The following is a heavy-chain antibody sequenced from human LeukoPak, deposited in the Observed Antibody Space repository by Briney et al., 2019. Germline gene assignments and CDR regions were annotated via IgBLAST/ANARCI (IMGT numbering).Heavy chain of an antibody. V-gene: IGHV1-69*05. CDR3: AREGRAYNWNWYWFDP. Sequence: SVKVSCKASGGTFISYAISWVRQAPGQGLEWMGGIIPIFGTANYAQKFQGRVTITTDESTSTAYMELSSLRSEDTAVYYCAREGRAYNWNWYWFDPWGQGTLVTVSS. D-gene: IGHD1-7*01. CDR1: GGTFISYA. CDR2: IIPIFGTA. J-gene: IGHJ5*02.